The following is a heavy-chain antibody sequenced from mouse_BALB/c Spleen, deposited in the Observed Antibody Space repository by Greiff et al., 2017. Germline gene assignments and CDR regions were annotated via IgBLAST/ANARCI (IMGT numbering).Heavy chain of an antibody. D-gene: IGHD2-4*01. V-gene: IGHV2-2*02. Sequence: VKLEESGPGLVQPSQSLSITCTVSGFSLTSYGVHWVRQSPGKGLEWLGVIWSGGSTDYNAAFISRLSISKDNSKSQVFFKMNSLQANDTAIYYCARNEDYEMDYWGQGTSVTVSS. CDR1: GFSLTSYG. J-gene: IGHJ4*01. CDR3: ARNEDYEMDY. CDR2: IWSGGST.